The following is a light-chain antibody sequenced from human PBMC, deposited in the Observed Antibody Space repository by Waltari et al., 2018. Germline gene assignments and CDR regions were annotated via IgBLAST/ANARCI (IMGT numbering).Light chain of an antibody. CDR1: SSDVGSYHL. CDR3: CSYAGSSTWV. CDR2: EGS. V-gene: IGLV2-23*01. J-gene: IGLJ3*02. Sequence: QSALTQPASVSGSPGQSITISCTGTSSDVGSYHLVSWYQQHPGKAPKLRIYEGSKRTSGVSNRFSGSKAGNTASLTISGLQAEDEADYYCCSYAGSSTWVFGGGTKLTVL.